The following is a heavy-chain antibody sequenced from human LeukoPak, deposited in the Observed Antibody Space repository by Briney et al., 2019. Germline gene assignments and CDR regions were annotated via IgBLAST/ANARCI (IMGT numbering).Heavy chain of an antibody. CDR1: GFTFDDYG. J-gene: IGHJ4*02. CDR2: INWNGGST. Sequence: GGSLRLSCAASGFTFDDYGMSWVRQPPGKGLEWVSGINWNGGSTGYADSVKGRFTISRDNAKNSLYLQMNSLRAEDTALYYCARVPSVVVPGRDEYYFDYWGQGTLVTVSS. V-gene: IGHV3-20*04. CDR3: ARVPSVVVPGRDEYYFDY. D-gene: IGHD2-2*01.